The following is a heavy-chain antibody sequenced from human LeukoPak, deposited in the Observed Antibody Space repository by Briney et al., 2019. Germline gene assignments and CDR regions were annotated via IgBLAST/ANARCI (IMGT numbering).Heavy chain of an antibody. J-gene: IGHJ6*02. CDR1: GFPFSNFG. CDR2: ISSSSSYI. V-gene: IGHV3-21*01. Sequence: PGGSLRLSCVGSGFPFSNFGLTWIRQAPAKGLEWVSSISSSSSYIYYADSVKGRFTISRDNAKNSLYLQMNSLRAEDTAVYYCARDSGDCSSTSCMGDYYYYYGMDVWGQGTTVTVSS. D-gene: IGHD2-2*03. CDR3: ARDSGDCSSTSCMGDYYYYYGMDV.